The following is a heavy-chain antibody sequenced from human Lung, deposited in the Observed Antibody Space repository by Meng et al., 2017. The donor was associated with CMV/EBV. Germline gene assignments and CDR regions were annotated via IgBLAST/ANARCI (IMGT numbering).Heavy chain of an antibody. V-gene: IGHV3-9*01. Sequence: SCAASGFTFDDYAMHWVRQVPGKGLEWVAGITWNSGRIGYADSVKGRFTISRGNAKNSLYLQMNSLRAEDTAFYYCAKGLSGLNYYNGMDVWGRGXTVTVSS. CDR1: GFTFDDYA. CDR3: AKGLSGLNYYNGMDV. J-gene: IGHJ6*02. CDR2: ITWNSGRI. D-gene: IGHD1-26*01.